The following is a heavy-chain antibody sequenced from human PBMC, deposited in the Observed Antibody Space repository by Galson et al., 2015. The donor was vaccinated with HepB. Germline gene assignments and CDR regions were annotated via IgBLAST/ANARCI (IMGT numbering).Heavy chain of an antibody. D-gene: IGHD4-17*01. Sequence: QSGAEVKKPGESLKISCKASGGTFSSYAISWVRQAPGQGLEWMGRIIPILGIANYAQKFQGRVTITADKSTSTAYMELSSLRSEDTAVYYCARDSGVDYGDYFDYWGQGTLVTVSS. V-gene: IGHV1-69*04. CDR1: GGTFSSYA. CDR2: IIPILGIA. CDR3: ARDSGVDYGDYFDY. J-gene: IGHJ4*02.